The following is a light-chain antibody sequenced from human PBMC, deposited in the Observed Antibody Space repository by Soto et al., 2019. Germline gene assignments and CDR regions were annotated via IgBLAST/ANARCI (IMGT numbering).Light chain of an antibody. CDR3: ERSYSTALT. V-gene: IGKV1-39*01. Sequence: IQMTQSPSALSTSEGDTLTITSRTIESTNSHFNLSQPKPEKAPNLLIYGASAMQSEVPWQLRGSGSGIDFTLNISCMQPEDFANYYCERSYSTALTFGQGTNVDIK. CDR1: ESTNSH. CDR2: GAS. J-gene: IGKJ1*01.